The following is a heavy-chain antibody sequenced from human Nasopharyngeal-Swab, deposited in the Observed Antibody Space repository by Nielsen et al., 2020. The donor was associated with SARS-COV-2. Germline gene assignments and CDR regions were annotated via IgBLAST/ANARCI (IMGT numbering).Heavy chain of an antibody. CDR3: ASSLPVDREPYQLLRPAYYYYYGMDV. V-gene: IGHV1-3*01. D-gene: IGHD2-2*01. J-gene: IGHJ6*02. CDR1: GYTFTSYA. Sequence: ASVKVSCKASGYTFTSYAMHWVRQAPGQRLEWMGWINAGNGNTKYSQKFQGRVTITRDTSASTAYMELSSLRSEDTAVYYCASSLPVDREPYQLLRPAYYYYYGMDVWGQGTTVTVSS. CDR2: INAGNGNT.